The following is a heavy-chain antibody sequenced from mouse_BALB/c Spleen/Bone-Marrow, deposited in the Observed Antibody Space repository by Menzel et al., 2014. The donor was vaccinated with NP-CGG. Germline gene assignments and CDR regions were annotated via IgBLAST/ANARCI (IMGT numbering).Heavy chain of an antibody. CDR2: ISSGSSPI. CDR1: GFTFSSFG. Sequence: EVHLVESGGGLVQPGGSRKLSCAASGFTFSSFGMHWVRQAPEKGLEWVAYISSGSSPIFYADTVKGRFTISRDNPKNTLFLQMTSLRSEDTATYYCTRGGNWEDFDYWGQGTTLTVSS. V-gene: IGHV5-17*02. D-gene: IGHD4-1*01. CDR3: TRGGNWEDFDY. J-gene: IGHJ2*01.